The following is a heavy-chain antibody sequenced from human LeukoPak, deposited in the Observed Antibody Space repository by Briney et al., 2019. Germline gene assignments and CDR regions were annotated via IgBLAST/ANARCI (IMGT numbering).Heavy chain of an antibody. CDR1: GFTFSSYA. J-gene: IGHJ4*02. CDR3: AKSHVSTATGTGRYFDY. D-gene: IGHD3-9*01. V-gene: IGHV3-23*01. CDR2: ISGSGGST. Sequence: PGGSLRLSCAASGFTFSSYAMSWVRQAPGKGLEWVSAISGSGGSTYYADSVKGRFIISRDNSKNTLYLQMNSLRAEDTAVYYCAKSHVSTATGTGRYFDYWGQGTLVTVSS.